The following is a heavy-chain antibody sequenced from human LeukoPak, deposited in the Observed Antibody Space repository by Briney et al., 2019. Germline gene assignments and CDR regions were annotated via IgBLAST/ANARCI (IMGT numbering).Heavy chain of an antibody. CDR3: AKTHVNSNSYFDF. Sequence: GESLRLSCAASGFTFSRCAMAWVRQAPGKGLEWVSGISSGGGGTYYTDSIKGRFTISRDNSKNTLYLQMNRLRGEDTAVYYCAKTHVNSNSYFDFWGQGTLVTVSS. J-gene: IGHJ4*02. D-gene: IGHD6-6*01. CDR1: GFTFSRCA. V-gene: IGHV3-23*01. CDR2: ISSGGGGT.